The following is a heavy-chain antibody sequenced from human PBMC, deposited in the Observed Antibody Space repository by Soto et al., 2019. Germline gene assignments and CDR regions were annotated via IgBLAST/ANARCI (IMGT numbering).Heavy chain of an antibody. CDR3: ATGAHYDILTGYLYYYYYGMDV. D-gene: IGHD3-9*01. Sequence: EVQLLESGGGLVQPGGSLRLSCAASGFTFSSNAMSWLRQAPGKGLEWVSAISGSGGSTYYAGSGQGRFTISRDNSKNNLYRQMKIPRAEDTAVSYCATGAHYDILTGYLYYYYYGMDVWGQGTTVTFSS. CDR1: GFTFSSNA. V-gene: IGHV3-23*01. J-gene: IGHJ6*02. CDR2: ISGSGGST.